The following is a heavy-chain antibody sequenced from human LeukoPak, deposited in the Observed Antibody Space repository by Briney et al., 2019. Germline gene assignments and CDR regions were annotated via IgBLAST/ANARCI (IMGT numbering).Heavy chain of an antibody. D-gene: IGHD5-18*01. CDR3: ARDPAPDTAMALYGMDV. Sequence: GASVKVSCKASGGTFSSYAISWVRQAPGQGLEWMGRIIPILGIANYAQKFQGRVTITADKSTSTAYMELSRLRSDDTAVYYCARDPAPDTAMALYGMDVWGQGTTVTVSS. V-gene: IGHV1-69*04. J-gene: IGHJ6*02. CDR1: GGTFSSYA. CDR2: IIPILGIA.